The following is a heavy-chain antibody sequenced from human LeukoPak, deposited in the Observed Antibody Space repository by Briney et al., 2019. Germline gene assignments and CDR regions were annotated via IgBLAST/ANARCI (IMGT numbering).Heavy chain of an antibody. CDR3: ARDAQSFSGSYPFDY. Sequence: ASVRVSCKASGYTFTSYGISWVRQAPGQGLEWMGWISAYNGNTNYAQKLQGRVTMTTDTSTSTAYVELRSLRSDDTAVYYCARDAQSFSGSYPFDYWGQGTLVTVSP. CDR2: ISAYNGNT. V-gene: IGHV1-18*01. D-gene: IGHD1-26*01. J-gene: IGHJ4*02. CDR1: GYTFTSYG.